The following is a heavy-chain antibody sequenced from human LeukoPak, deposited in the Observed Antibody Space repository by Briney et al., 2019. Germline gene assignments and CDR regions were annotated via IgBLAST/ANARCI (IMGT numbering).Heavy chain of an antibody. CDR3: ARAFRRGSWFDP. J-gene: IGHJ5*02. CDR1: GGPISSYY. Sequence: SETLSLTCTVSGGPISSYYWSWIRQPPGKGLEWIGYIYYSGSTNYNPSLKSRVTISVDTSKNQFSLKLSSVTAADTAVYYCARAFRRGSWFDPWGQGTLVTVSS. V-gene: IGHV4-59*08. D-gene: IGHD5-12*01. CDR2: IYYSGST.